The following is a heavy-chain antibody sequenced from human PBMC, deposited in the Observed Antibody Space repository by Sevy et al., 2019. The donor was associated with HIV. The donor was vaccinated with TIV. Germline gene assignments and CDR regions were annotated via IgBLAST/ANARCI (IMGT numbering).Heavy chain of an antibody. CDR2: ISGSGGST. Sequence: GGSLRLSCAASGFTFSSYAMSWVRQAPGKGLEWVSAISGSGGSTYYAESGKGRFTITRDNSKNTPYLTMNSMRAEDTAVHYCAKDPAYITMIVQPLQKDYVMDVWGQGTTVTVSS. CDR3: AKDPAYITMIVQPLQKDYVMDV. CDR1: GFTFSSYA. J-gene: IGHJ6*02. D-gene: IGHD3-22*01. V-gene: IGHV3-23*01.